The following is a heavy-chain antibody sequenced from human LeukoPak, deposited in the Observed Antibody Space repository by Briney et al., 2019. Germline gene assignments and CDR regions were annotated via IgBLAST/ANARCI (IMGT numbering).Heavy chain of an antibody. CDR2: FDPEDGET. J-gene: IGHJ4*02. V-gene: IGHV1-24*01. CDR3: AKPYYYDSSGYSDSFDY. D-gene: IGHD3-22*01. Sequence: ASVKVSCKVSGYILTELSMHWVRQAPGKGLEWMGGFDPEDGETIYAQKFQGRVTMTEDTSTDTAYMELSSLRSEDTAVYYCAKPYYYDSSGYSDSFDYWGQGTLVTVSS. CDR1: GYILTELS.